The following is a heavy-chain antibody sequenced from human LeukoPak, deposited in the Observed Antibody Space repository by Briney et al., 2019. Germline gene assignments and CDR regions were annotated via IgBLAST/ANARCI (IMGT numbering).Heavy chain of an antibody. CDR2: IYSRGNT. Sequence: SETLSLTCTVSGASISSSSSYWGWIRQPPGKGLEWLGNIYSRGNTYYKPSLRSRVTISIDTSKNQFSLRLTSVTAADTAVYYCARDRGGGSSWFNWFDPWGQGTLVTVSS. CDR1: GASISSSSSY. V-gene: IGHV4-39*07. D-gene: IGHD6-13*01. CDR3: ARDRGGGSSWFNWFDP. J-gene: IGHJ5*02.